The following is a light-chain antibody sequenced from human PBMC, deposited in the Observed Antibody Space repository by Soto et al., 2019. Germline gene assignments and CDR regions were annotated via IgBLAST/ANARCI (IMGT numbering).Light chain of an antibody. CDR3: QQYNSYSMWT. CDR1: QSISSW. Sequence: DIQMTQSPATLSASVGDRVTITCRASQSISSWLAWYQQKPGKAPKLLIYKASSLESGVPSRFRGSGSGTEFTLTISSLQPDDFATYYCQQYNSYSMWTFGQGTKVDIK. CDR2: KAS. J-gene: IGKJ1*01. V-gene: IGKV1-5*03.